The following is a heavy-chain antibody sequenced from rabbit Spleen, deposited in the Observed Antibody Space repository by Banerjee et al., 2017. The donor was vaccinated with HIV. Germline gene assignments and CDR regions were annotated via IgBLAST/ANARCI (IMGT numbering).Heavy chain of an antibody. CDR1: GFDFNNYY. CDR2: IDPVFGIT. V-gene: IGHV1S7*01. Sequence: QLVESGGGLVQPGGSLKLSCKASGFDFNNYYMNWVRQAPGKGLEWIGYIDPVFGITNYANSVKGRFTISRDNTQNTLYLQLNSLTAADTATYFCARVSDSHGNNGYAWGLWGPGTLVTVS. CDR3: ARVSDSHGNNGYAWGL. D-gene: IGHD6-1*01. J-gene: IGHJ4*01.